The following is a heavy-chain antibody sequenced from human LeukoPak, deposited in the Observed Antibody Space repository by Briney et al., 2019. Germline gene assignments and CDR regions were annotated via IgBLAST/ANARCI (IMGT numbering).Heavy chain of an antibody. CDR3: ARDVRRWFDP. CDR1: GFTFSSYW. CDR2: IKQDGSEK. Sequence: GGSLRLSCAASGFTFSSYWMSWVRKAPAKGLEWVANIKQDGSEKYYVDSVKGRFTISRDNAKNSLYLQMNSLRAEDTGVYYCARDVRRWFDPWGQGNLVTVSS. J-gene: IGHJ5*02. V-gene: IGHV3-7*03.